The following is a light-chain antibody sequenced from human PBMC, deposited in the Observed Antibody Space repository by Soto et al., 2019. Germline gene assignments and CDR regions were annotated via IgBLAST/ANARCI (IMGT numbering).Light chain of an antibody. CDR1: SSDVGDYNY. CDR2: DVS. V-gene: IGLV2-14*01. CDR3: SSYTSSSTPLYV. Sequence: QSVLTQPASVSGSPGQSITISCTGTSSDVGDYNYVSWYQQHPGKAPKLMIYDVSNRPSGVSNRFSGSKSGNTASLTISGLQAEDEADYYCSSYTSSSTPLYVFGTGTKVTVL. J-gene: IGLJ1*01.